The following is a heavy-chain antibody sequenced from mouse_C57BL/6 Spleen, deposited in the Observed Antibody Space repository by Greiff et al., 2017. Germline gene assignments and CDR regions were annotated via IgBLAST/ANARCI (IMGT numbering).Heavy chain of an antibody. Sequence: VQLQQPGAELVMPGASVKLSCKASGYTFTSYWMHWVKQRPGQGLEWIGEIDPSDSYTNYNHKFKGKSTLTVDKSSSTADMQHSSLTSEDSAVYYCARRIGNYGRTYFDYWGQGTTLTVSS. CDR3: ARRIGNYGRTYFDY. CDR2: IDPSDSYT. D-gene: IGHD1-1*01. V-gene: IGHV1-69*01. J-gene: IGHJ2*01. CDR1: GYTFTSYW.